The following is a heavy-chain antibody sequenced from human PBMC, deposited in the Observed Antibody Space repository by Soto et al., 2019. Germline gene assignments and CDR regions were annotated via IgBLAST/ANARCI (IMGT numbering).Heavy chain of an antibody. Sequence: GGSLRLSCAASGFNFADFAMHWVRRAPGKGLEWVSGISWGSGKIGYADSVKGRFTISRDNAKKSLFLQMNSLRAEDTAVYYCAKDGPVGADAFDIWGQGTMVAVSS. CDR1: GFNFADFA. CDR2: ISWGSGKI. J-gene: IGHJ3*02. V-gene: IGHV3-9*01. CDR3: AKDGPVGADAFDI. D-gene: IGHD1-26*01.